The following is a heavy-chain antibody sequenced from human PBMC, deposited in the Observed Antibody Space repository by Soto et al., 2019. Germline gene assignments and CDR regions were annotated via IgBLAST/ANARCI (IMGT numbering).Heavy chain of an antibody. CDR2: INAGNGNT. CDR3: ARGVRHDAFDI. V-gene: IGHV1-3*01. Sequence: GASVKVSCKASGYTFTSYAMHWVRQAPGQRLEWMGWINAGNGNTNYAQKLQGRVTMTTDTSTSTAYMELRSLRSDDTAVYYCARGVRHDAFDIWGQGTMVTVSS. J-gene: IGHJ3*02. CDR1: GYTFTSYA. D-gene: IGHD1-1*01.